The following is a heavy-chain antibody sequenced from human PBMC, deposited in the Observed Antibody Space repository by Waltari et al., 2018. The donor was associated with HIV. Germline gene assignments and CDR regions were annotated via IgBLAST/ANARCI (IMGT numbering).Heavy chain of an antibody. CDR3: ALDGDHADY. J-gene: IGHJ4*02. CDR2: IWYDGSNK. V-gene: IGHV3-33*01. D-gene: IGHD4-17*01. CDR1: GFTFSSYG. Sequence: QVQLVESGGGVVQPGRSLRLSCAASGFTFSSYGMHGVRQAPGKGLEWVAVIWYDGSNKYYADSVKCRFTISRDNSKNTLYLQMNSLRAEDTAVYYCALDGDHADYWGQGTLVTVSS.